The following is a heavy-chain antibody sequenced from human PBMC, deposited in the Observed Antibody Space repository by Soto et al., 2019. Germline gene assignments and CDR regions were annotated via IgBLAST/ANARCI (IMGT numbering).Heavy chain of an antibody. CDR3: ASSMITFGGAISPGAD. CDR2: IIPIFGTA. D-gene: IGHD3-16*01. V-gene: IGHV1-69*06. J-gene: IGHJ4*02. Sequence: QVQLVQSGAEVKKPGSSVKVSCKASGGTFSSYAISWVRQAPGQGLEWTGGIIPIFGTANYAQKFQGRVTITADKSTSTAYMELSSLRSEDTAVYYCASSMITFGGAISPGADWGQGTLVTVSS. CDR1: GGTFSSYA.